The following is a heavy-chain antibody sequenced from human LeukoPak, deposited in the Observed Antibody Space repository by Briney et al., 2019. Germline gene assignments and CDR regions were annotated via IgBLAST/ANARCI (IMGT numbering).Heavy chain of an antibody. V-gene: IGHV1-8*02. CDR3: ARARGAMVFYYYYYYGMDV. J-gene: IGHJ6*02. Sequence: ASVKVSCKASGGTFSSYAINWVRQATGQGLEWMGWMNPNSGNTGYAQKFQGRVTMTRNTSISTAYMELSSLRSEDTAVYYCARARGAMVFYYYYYYGMDVWGQGTTVTVSS. D-gene: IGHD5-18*01. CDR2: MNPNSGNT. CDR1: GGTFSSYA.